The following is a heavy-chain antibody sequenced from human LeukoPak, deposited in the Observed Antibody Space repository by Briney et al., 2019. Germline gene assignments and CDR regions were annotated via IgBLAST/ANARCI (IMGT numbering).Heavy chain of an antibody. D-gene: IGHD3-10*01. CDR2: IRYDGTNE. Sequence: PTGGSVRLSCAASGFTFSIYGLHWARQAPGKGVGGVAFIRYDGTNEYYADSVKGRFTISRDNSKNTLFLQMNSLRAEDTAVYYCAKPLSGSYYYYFDYWGQGTLVTVSS. J-gene: IGHJ4*02. CDR1: GFTFSIYG. V-gene: IGHV3-30*02. CDR3: AKPLSGSYYYYFDY.